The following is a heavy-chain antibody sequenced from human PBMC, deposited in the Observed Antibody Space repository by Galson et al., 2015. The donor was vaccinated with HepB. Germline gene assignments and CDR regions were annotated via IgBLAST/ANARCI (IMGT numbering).Heavy chain of an antibody. J-gene: IGHJ4*02. CDR1: GYTFTMYA. V-gene: IGHV1-3*01. D-gene: IGHD6-13*01. CDR2: INVGNGNT. CDR3: ARSGRFGIAAADHGLY. Sequence: SVKVSCKASGYTFTMYAMHWVRQAPGQRPEWMGWINVGNGNTKYSQTFQGRVTITRDTSASTAYMELGSLKSEDTAVYYCARSGRFGIAAADHGLYWGQGTLVTASS.